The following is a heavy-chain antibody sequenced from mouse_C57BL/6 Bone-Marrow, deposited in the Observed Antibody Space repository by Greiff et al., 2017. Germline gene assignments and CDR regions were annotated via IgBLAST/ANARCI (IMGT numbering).Heavy chain of an antibody. CDR1: GYSITSGYY. V-gene: IGHV3-6*01. CDR2: ISYDGSN. Sequence: ESGPGFVKPSQSLSLPCSVTGYSITSGYYWNWIRQFPGNKLEWMGYISYDGSNNYNPSLKNRISITRNTSKNQFFLKLNSLTTEDTTTYCCARGIPSNNWGQGTTLTVSS. D-gene: IGHD2-5*01. CDR3: ARGIPSNN. J-gene: IGHJ2*01.